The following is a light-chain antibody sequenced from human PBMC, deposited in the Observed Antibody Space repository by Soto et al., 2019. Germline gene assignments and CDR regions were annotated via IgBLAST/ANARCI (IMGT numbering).Light chain of an antibody. CDR2: EVS. J-gene: IGLJ1*01. Sequence: QSALTQPPSASGSPGQSVTISCTGTSSDVGGYNYVSWYQQHPGKAPKLMIYEVSKRPSGVPDGFSGSKSGNTASLTVSGLQAEDEADYYCSSYTNINTRACVFGTGTKLTVL. CDR3: SSYTNINTRACV. V-gene: IGLV2-8*01. CDR1: SSDVGGYNY.